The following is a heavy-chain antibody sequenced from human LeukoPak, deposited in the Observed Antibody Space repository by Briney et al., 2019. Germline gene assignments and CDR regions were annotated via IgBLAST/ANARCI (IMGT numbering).Heavy chain of an antibody. Sequence: PGGSLRLSCAASGFTFSSYALSWVRQAPGKGLEWASAISGSGGSTYYADSVKGRFTISRDNSKNTLYLQMNSLRAEDTAVYYCAKDTLHDRGHDDAFDIWGQGTMVTVSS. CDR3: AKDTLHDRGHDDAFDI. D-gene: IGHD1-1*01. V-gene: IGHV3-23*01. CDR1: GFTFSSYA. CDR2: ISGSGGST. J-gene: IGHJ3*02.